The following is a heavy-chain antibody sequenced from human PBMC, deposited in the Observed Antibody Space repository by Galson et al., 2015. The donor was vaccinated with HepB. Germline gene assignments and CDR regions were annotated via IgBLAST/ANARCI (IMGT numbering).Heavy chain of an antibody. Sequence: SVKVSCKASGYTFPRHAIHWVRQAPGQGLEWMGWINTNTGDPTYAQGFTGRFVFSLDTSVSTAYLQISSLKADDTAVYYCAREHLEGVGSPPPWGQGTLVTVSS. CDR3: AREHLEGVGSPPP. V-gene: IGHV7-4-1*02. D-gene: IGHD1-26*01. CDR1: GYTFPRHA. CDR2: INTNTGDP. J-gene: IGHJ5*02.